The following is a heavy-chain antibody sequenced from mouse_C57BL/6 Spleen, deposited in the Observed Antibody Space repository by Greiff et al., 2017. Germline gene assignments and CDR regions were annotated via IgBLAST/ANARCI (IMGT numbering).Heavy chain of an antibody. D-gene: IGHD2-5*01. Sequence: EVHLVESGGDLVKPGGSLKLSCAASGFTFSSYGMSWVRQTPDKRLEWDATISSGGSYTYYPDSVKGRFTISRDNAKNTLYLQMSSLKSEDTAMYYCARQVPTIVTGYWYFDVRGTGTTVTASS. V-gene: IGHV5-6*01. CDR2: ISSGGSYT. J-gene: IGHJ1*03. CDR3: ARQVPTIVTGYWYFDV. CDR1: GFTFSSYG.